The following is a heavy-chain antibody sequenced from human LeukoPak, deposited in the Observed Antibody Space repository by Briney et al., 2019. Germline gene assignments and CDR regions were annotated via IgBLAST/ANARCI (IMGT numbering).Heavy chain of an antibody. CDR2: ISSSSSTI. J-gene: IGHJ4*02. CDR1: GFTFSSYS. CDR3: ARCMARSYYVYCYFDY. D-gene: IGHD1-26*01. Sequence: GGSLRLSCAASGFTFSSYSMTWVRQAPGKGLEWVSYISSSSSTIYYADSVKGRFTISRDNAKNSLYLQMNSLRDEDTAVYYCARCMARSYYVYCYFDYWGQGTLVTVSS. V-gene: IGHV3-48*02.